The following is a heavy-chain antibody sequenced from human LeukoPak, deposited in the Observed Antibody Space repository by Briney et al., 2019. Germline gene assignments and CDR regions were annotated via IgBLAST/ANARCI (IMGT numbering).Heavy chain of an antibody. Sequence: GGSLRLSCAASGFTFNNYGMSWVRQAPGKGLEWVSAISGSGGSTYYGDSVKGRFTISRDNSKNTLYLQMNSLRAEDTAVYYCAAVDVDTAFPWGQGTLVTVSS. V-gene: IGHV3-23*01. D-gene: IGHD5-18*01. CDR3: AAVDVDTAFP. J-gene: IGHJ5*02. CDR1: GFTFNNYG. CDR2: ISGSGGST.